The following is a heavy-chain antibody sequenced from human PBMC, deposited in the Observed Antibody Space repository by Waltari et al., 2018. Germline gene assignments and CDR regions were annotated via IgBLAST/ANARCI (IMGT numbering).Heavy chain of an antibody. Sequence: SGPGLVKPSETLSLACTVSGGSMANFYWSWIRLPPGKAPEWIAYVHYSGSTIYNSSLKSRVTISLDRSKNQFSMNMASVTAADTAIYYCARATVAGTDDWLDPWGQGTLVTVSS. CDR2: VHYSGST. D-gene: IGHD6-19*01. V-gene: IGHV4-59*01. CDR3: ARATVAGTDDWLDP. CDR1: GGSMANFY. J-gene: IGHJ5*02.